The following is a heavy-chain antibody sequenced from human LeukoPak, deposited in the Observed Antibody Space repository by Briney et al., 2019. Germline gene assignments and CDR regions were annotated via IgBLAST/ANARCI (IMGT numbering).Heavy chain of an antibody. Sequence: GASVKVSCKASGGTFGSYAISWARQAPGQGLEWMGGIIPIFGTANYAQKFQGRVTITTDESTSTAYMELSSLRSEDTAVYYCARMIVVVTAPSYYFDYWGQGTLVTVSS. V-gene: IGHV1-69*05. CDR2: IIPIFGTA. D-gene: IGHD2-21*02. CDR1: GGTFGSYA. J-gene: IGHJ4*02. CDR3: ARMIVVVTAPSYYFDY.